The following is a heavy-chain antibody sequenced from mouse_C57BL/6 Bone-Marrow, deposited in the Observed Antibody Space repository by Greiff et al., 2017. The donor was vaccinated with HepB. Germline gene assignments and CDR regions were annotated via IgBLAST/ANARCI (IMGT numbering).Heavy chain of an antibody. CDR1: GYTFTSYW. J-gene: IGHJ2*01. Sequence: QVQLQQSGAELAKPGASVKLSCKASGYTFTSYWMHWVKQRPGRGLEWIGRIDPNSGGTKYNEKFKSKATLTVDKPSSTAYMQLSSLTSEDSAVYYCASLGLRRRQYYFDYWGQGTTLTVSS. D-gene: IGHD2-2*01. CDR3: ASLGLRRRQYYFDY. CDR2: IDPNSGGT. V-gene: IGHV1-72*01.